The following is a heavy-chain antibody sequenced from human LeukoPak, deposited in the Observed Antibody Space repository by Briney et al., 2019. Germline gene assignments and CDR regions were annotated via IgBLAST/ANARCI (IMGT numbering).Heavy chain of an antibody. J-gene: IGHJ4*02. CDR2: IWYDGSNK. Sequence: GGSLRLSCVASGFTFSSYGMHWVRQAPGKGLEWVAVIWYDGSNKYYADSVKGRFTISRDNSKNTLYLQMNSLGAEDTAVYYCAKDLYYYYDSSGPFDYWGQGTLVTVSS. D-gene: IGHD3-22*01. CDR1: GFTFSSYG. V-gene: IGHV3-33*06. CDR3: AKDLYYYYDSSGPFDY.